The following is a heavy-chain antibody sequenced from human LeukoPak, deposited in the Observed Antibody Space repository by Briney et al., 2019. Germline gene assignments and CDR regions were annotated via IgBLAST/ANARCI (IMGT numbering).Heavy chain of an antibody. CDR3: ARRLYYDFWSGSRQTYFDY. CDR1: GGSISSSSYY. Sequence: SETLSLTCTVSGGSISSSSYYWGWIRQPPGKGLEWIGSIYYSGSTYYNPSLKSRVTISVDTSKNQFSLKLGSVTAADTAVYYCARRLYYDFWSGSRQTYFDYWGQGTLVTVSS. V-gene: IGHV4-39*01. CDR2: IYYSGST. J-gene: IGHJ4*02. D-gene: IGHD3-3*01.